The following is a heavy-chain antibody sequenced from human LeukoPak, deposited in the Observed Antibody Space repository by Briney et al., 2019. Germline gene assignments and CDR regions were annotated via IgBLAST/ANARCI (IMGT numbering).Heavy chain of an antibody. J-gene: IGHJ4*02. CDR1: GFTFSSYS. Sequence: GGSLRPSCAASGFTFSSYSMNWVRQAPGKGLEWVSSISSSSSYIYYADSVKGRFTISRDNAKNSLYLQMNSLRAEDTAVYYCAKDLGITMIVRYYFDYWGQGTLVTVSS. CDR3: AKDLGITMIVRYYFDY. CDR2: ISSSSSYI. D-gene: IGHD3-22*01. V-gene: IGHV3-21*04.